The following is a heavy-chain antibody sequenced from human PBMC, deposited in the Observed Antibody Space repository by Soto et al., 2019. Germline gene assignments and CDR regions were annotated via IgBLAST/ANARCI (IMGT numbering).Heavy chain of an antibody. CDR2: INPSGGST. CDR3: ARDAVVVRGAFDI. V-gene: IGHV1-46*01. J-gene: IGHJ3*02. D-gene: IGHD2-15*01. CDR1: GYTFTSYY. Sequence: ASVKGSCKASGYTFTSYYMHWVRQAPGQGLEWMGIINPSGGSTSYAQKFQGRVTMTRDTSTSTVYMELSSLRSEDTAVYYCARDAVVVRGAFDIWGQGTMVTVSS.